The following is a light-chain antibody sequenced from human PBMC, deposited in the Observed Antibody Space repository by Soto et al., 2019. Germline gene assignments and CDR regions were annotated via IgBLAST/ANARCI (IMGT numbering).Light chain of an antibody. J-gene: IGKJ2*01. V-gene: IGKV3-11*01. CDR2: DVS. CDR1: QSVSSY. CDR3: QQRSNWPPYT. Sequence: EIVLTQSPATLSLSPGERAALSCMASQSVSSYLAWYQQKPGQAPRLLIYDVSNRATGIPARFSGSGSGTDFTLTISSLEPEDFAVYYCQQRSNWPPYTFGQGTKLEIK.